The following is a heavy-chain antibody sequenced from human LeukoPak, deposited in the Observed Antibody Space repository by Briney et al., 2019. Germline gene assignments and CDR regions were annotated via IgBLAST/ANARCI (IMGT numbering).Heavy chain of an antibody. J-gene: IGHJ5*02. Sequence: GESLRISCKGSGYSFTSYWISWVRQMPGKGLEWMGRIDPSDSYTNYSPSFQGHVTISADKSISTAYLQWSSLKASDTAMYYCARRRYDILTGYNWFDPWGQGTLVTVSS. CDR3: ARRRYDILTGYNWFDP. CDR1: GYSFTSYW. D-gene: IGHD3-9*01. CDR2: IDPSDSYT. V-gene: IGHV5-10-1*01.